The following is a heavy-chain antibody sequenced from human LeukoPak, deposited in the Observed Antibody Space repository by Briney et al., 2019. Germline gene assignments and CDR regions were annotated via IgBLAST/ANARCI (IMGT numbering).Heavy chain of an antibody. Sequence: SETLSLTCTVSGGSISSGSYYWSWIRQPAGKGLEWIGRIYTSGTTNYNPSLKSRVTISVDTSKNQFSLKLSSVTAADTAVYYCASSRFGELHYWGQGTLVTVSS. CDR3: ASSRFGELHY. CDR1: GGSISSGSYY. D-gene: IGHD3-10*01. J-gene: IGHJ4*02. CDR2: IYTSGTT. V-gene: IGHV4-61*02.